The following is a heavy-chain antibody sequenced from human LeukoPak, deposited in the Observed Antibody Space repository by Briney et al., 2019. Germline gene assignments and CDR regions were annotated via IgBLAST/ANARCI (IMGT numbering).Heavy chain of an antibody. Sequence: PGGSLRLSCAASRFTLNTYAMSWVRQAPGKGLEWVSAISGSGGTTSYADSVKGRFTISRDNSKNTLYLQMNSLRAEDTAVYYCARDIAVALDYWGQGTLVTVSS. CDR1: RFTLNTYA. CDR2: ISGSGGTT. D-gene: IGHD6-19*01. J-gene: IGHJ4*02. CDR3: ARDIAVALDY. V-gene: IGHV3-23*01.